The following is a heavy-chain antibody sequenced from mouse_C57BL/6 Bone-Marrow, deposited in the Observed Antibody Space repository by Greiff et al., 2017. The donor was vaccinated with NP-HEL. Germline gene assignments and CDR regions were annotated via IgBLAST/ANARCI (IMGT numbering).Heavy chain of an antibody. Sequence: EVQLQQSGAELVRPGASVKLSCTASGFNIKDDYMHWVKQRPEQGLEWIGWIDPENGDTEYASKFQGKATITADTSSTPAYLQLSSLTSEDTAVYYCTTDHSGYWGKGTTLTVSS. CDR3: TTDHSGY. D-gene: IGHD1-2*01. CDR1: GFNIKDDY. CDR2: IDPENGDT. V-gene: IGHV14-4*01. J-gene: IGHJ2*01.